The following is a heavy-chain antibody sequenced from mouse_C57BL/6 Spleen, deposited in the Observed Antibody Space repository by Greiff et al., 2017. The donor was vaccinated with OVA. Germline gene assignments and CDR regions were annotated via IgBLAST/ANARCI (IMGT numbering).Heavy chain of an antibody. CDR3: ARGYGNFAWFAY. J-gene: IGHJ3*01. CDR1: GYTFTSYW. V-gene: IGHV1-52*01. CDR2: IDPSDSET. D-gene: IGHD2-10*02. Sequence: QVQLKQSGAELVRPGSSVKLSCKASGYTFTSYWMHWVKQRPIQGLEWIGNIDPSDSETHYNQKFKDKATLTVDKSSSTAYMQLSSLTSEDSAVYYCARGYGNFAWFAYWGQGTLVTVSA.